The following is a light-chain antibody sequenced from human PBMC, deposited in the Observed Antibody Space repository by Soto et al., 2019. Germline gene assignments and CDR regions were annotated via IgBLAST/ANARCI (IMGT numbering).Light chain of an antibody. CDR3: QQYHRYST. J-gene: IGKJ1*01. Sequence: DTQITQCHSTLFGSXAASVTTTLWASKTISSWWDWYQQKPGKAPKLRIYKASTLKSEVPSRFIGSASGTEFTLTISSLESDDFATYYCQQYHRYSTFGQGTKV. CDR1: KTISSW. V-gene: IGKV1-5*03. CDR2: KAS.